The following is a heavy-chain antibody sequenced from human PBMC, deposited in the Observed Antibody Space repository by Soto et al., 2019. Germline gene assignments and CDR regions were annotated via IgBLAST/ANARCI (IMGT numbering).Heavy chain of an antibody. D-gene: IGHD2-2*01. CDR3: ARDPRQDIVVVPAARNYYYYYGMDF. CDR1: GFTFSSYS. Sequence: PGGSLRLSCAASGFTFSSYSMNWVRQAPGKGLEWVSYISSSSSTIYYADSVKGRFTISRDNAKNSLYLQMNSLRDEDTAVYYCARDPRQDIVVVPAARNYYYYYGMDFWAQGTTVTVSS. CDR2: ISSSSSTI. V-gene: IGHV3-48*02. J-gene: IGHJ6*02.